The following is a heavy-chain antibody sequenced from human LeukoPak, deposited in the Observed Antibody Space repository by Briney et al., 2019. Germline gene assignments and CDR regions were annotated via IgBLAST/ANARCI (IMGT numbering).Heavy chain of an antibody. V-gene: IGHV3-7*05. CDR1: GFTFSSSW. CDR2: IKEDGTEE. Sequence: GGSLRLSCAAAGFTFSSSWMTWVRQASGKGLHWVAHIKEDGTEEYYVDSVKGRFTISRDNAKNSLYLQMNSLRAEDTAVYYCARWNNDWEFDYWGQGTLVSVSS. CDR3: ARWNNDWEFDY. J-gene: IGHJ4*02. D-gene: IGHD1/OR15-1a*01.